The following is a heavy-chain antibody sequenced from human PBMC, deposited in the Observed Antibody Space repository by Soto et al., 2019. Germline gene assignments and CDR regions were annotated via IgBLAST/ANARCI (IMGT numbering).Heavy chain of an antibody. V-gene: IGHV5-51*01. CDR3: AREWATAVGASDYYYYGMDV. CDR1: GYSFTSYW. Sequence: GESLKISCKGSGYSFTSYWIGWVRQMPGKGLEWMGIIYPGDSDTRYSPSFQGQVTISADKSISTAYLQWSSLKASDTAMYYCAREWATAVGASDYYYYGMDVWGQGTTVTVS. D-gene: IGHD6-13*01. CDR2: IYPGDSDT. J-gene: IGHJ6*02.